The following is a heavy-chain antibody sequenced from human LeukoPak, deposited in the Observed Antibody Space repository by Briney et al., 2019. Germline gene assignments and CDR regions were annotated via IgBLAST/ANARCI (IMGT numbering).Heavy chain of an antibody. CDR3: ARDFRIAARRDYYSYYGMDV. J-gene: IGHJ6*02. CDR1: GGTFSSYA. Sequence: SVKVSCKASGGTFSSYAISRVRQAPGQGLEWMGRIIPIFGIANYAQKFQGRVTITADKSTSTAYMELSSLRSEDTAVYYCARDFRIAARRDYYSYYGMDVWGQGTTVTVS. CDR2: IIPIFGIA. V-gene: IGHV1-69*04. D-gene: IGHD6-6*01.